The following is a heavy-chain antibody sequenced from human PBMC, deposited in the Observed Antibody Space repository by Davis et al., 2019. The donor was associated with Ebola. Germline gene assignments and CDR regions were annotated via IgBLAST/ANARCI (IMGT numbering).Heavy chain of an antibody. Sequence: SVKVSCKASGYTFTSYAISWVRQAPGQGLEWMGGIIPIFGTANYAQKFQGRVTITADESTSTAYMELSSLRSEDTAVYYCARDLLDSGSSPYYFDYWGQGTLVTVSS. CDR1: GYTFTSYA. V-gene: IGHV1-69*13. CDR3: ARDLLDSGSSPYYFDY. CDR2: IIPIFGTA. D-gene: IGHD1-26*01. J-gene: IGHJ4*02.